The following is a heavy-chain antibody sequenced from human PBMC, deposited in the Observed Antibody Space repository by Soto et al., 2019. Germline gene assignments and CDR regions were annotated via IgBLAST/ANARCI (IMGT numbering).Heavy chain of an antibody. V-gene: IGHV1-69*01. J-gene: IGHJ6*02. D-gene: IGHD3-9*01. CDR2: IIPIFGTA. CDR3: AREAYWDDILTGWNHYYYYYGMDV. CDR1: GGTFSSYA. Sequence: QVQLVQSGAEVKKPGSSVKVSCKASGGTFSSYAISWVRQAPGQGLEWMGGIIPIFGTANYAQKFQGRVTITSDESTSTAYMELSSLRSEDTAVYYCAREAYWDDILTGWNHYYYYYGMDVWGQGTTVTVSS.